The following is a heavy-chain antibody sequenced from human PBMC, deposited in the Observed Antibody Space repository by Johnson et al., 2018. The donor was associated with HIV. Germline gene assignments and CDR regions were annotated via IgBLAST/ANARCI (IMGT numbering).Heavy chain of an antibody. CDR3: ARDWGLYNWNDPGAFDI. CDR2: IKQDGREK. V-gene: IGHV3-7*01. J-gene: IGHJ3*02. CDR1: GFTFSSYW. D-gene: IGHD1-1*01. Sequence: DVQLVESGGGVVQPGRSLRLSCAASGFTFSSYWMSWVRQAPGKGLEWVANIKQDGREKYYVDSVKGRFTISRDNAKNSLYLQMDSLRPEDTAMYFCARDWGLYNWNDPGAFDIWGQGTMVTVSS.